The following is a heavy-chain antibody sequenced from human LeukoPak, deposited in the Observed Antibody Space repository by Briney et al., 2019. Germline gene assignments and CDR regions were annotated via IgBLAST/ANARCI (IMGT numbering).Heavy chain of an antibody. Sequence: SETLSLTRTVSGGSISSYYWSWIRQPPGKGLDWIGYIYYSGSTNYNPSLKSRVTISVDTSKNQFSLKLSSVTAADTAVYYCARLYCSGGSCYFDYWGQGTLVTVSS. J-gene: IGHJ4*02. D-gene: IGHD2-15*01. CDR3: ARLYCSGGSCYFDY. CDR2: IYYSGST. V-gene: IGHV4-59*08. CDR1: GGSISSYY.